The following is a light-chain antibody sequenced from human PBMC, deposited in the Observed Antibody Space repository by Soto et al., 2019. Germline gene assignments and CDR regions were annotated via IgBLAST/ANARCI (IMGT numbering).Light chain of an antibody. V-gene: IGKV3-20*01. CDR1: QSVSSNS. CDR3: KQYDSSPST. J-gene: IGKJ5*01. Sequence: EIVLTQSPGTLSLSPGERATLSCRASQSVSSNSLAWYQQKPGQAPRLLIYGASTRATGIPDKFSGSGSGTDFTLTIRRLEPEDFSVYSCKQYDSSPSTLGQGTRLEI. CDR2: GAS.